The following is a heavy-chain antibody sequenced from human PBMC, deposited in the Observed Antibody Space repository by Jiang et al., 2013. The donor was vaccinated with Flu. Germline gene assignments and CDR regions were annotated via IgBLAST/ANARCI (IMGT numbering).Heavy chain of an antibody. CDR1: GGSISSSSHY. CDR2: IYYSGST. Sequence: LLKPSETLSLTCTVSGGSISSSSHYWGRIRQPPGKGLEWIGSIYYSGSTYYNPSLKSRVTISVDTSKNQFSLKLSSVTAADTAVYYCARPPRYCSSTSCYGGEVRNYWGQGTLVTVSS. J-gene: IGHJ4*02. CDR3: ARPPRYCSSTSCYGGEVRNY. D-gene: IGHD2-2*01. V-gene: IGHV4-39*01.